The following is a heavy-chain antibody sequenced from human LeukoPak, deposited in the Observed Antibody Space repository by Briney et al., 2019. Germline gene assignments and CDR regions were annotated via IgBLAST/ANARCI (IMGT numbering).Heavy chain of an antibody. D-gene: IGHD2-15*01. V-gene: IGHV3-74*01. CDR1: GFTFSSYW. CDR3: ARDLVGGSPRFDY. CDR2: INSDGSST. J-gene: IGHJ4*02. Sequence: GGCLRLSCAASGFTFSSYWIQWVRHAPGKGLVWVSRINSDGSSTNYADSVKGRFTISRDNAKNTLYLQMNSLRAEDTAVYYCARDLVGGSPRFDYWGRGNLVTVTA.